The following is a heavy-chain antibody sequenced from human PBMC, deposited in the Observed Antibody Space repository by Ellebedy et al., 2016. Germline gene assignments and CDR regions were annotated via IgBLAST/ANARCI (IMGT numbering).Heavy chain of an antibody. D-gene: IGHD2-21*01. J-gene: IGHJ3*01. Sequence: GESLKISCGASGFTFTDFYMGWVRQPPGRGLEWLSYISSGSGTTNYADSVKGRFAVSRDNAEMSLFLQMNSLRAEDTAVYYCARVDSSFVAFDLWGQGTVVTVSS. CDR1: GFTFTDFY. CDR2: ISSGSGTT. V-gene: IGHV3-11*04. CDR3: ARVDSSFVAFDL.